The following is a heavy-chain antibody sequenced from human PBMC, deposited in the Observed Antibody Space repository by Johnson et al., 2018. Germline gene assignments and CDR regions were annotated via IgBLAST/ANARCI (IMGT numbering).Heavy chain of an antibody. D-gene: IGHD3-9*01. Sequence: QVQLVESGGGVVQPGRSLRLSCAASGFRFSSYGMHWVRQAPGKGLEWVAVIWYDGSNKYYADSVKGRFTISRDNSKNTLYLQMNSLRAEDTAVYYCARDPFFDTGYYYYYMDVWGKGTTVTVSS. CDR3: ARDPFFDTGYYYYYMDV. V-gene: IGHV3-33*01. CDR2: IWYDGSNK. J-gene: IGHJ6*03. CDR1: GFRFSSYG.